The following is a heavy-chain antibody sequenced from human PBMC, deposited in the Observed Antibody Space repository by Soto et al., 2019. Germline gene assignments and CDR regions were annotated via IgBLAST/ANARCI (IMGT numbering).Heavy chain of an antibody. Sequence: GGSLGLSCAASGFTFSDAWMSWVRQASGKGLEWVGRLKSNSDGGTTDYAAPVKGRFTISRDDSKNTMYLQMNSLKTEDTAVYYCTIYPRSRKSDYRGQGPLVTLSS. CDR1: GFTFSDAW. CDR2: LKSNSDGGTT. V-gene: IGHV3-15*01. CDR3: TIYPRSRKSDY. J-gene: IGHJ4*02. D-gene: IGHD6-13*01.